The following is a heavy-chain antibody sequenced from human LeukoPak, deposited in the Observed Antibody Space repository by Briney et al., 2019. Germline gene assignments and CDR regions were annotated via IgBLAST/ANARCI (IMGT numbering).Heavy chain of an antibody. CDR2: IKSKTTGETT. Sequence: GGSLRLSCAASGFTFSSYSMNWVRQAPGKGLEWVGRIKSKTTGETTDFAAPVKGRFTISRDDSKNTLYLQMNSLKIEDTAVYYCTTCTGGSCYSDYWGQGTLVTVSS. CDR3: TTCTGGSCYSDY. V-gene: IGHV3-15*01. D-gene: IGHD2-15*01. CDR1: GFTFSSYS. J-gene: IGHJ4*02.